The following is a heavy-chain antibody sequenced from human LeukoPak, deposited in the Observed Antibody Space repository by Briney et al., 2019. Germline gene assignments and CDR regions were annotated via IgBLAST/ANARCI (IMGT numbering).Heavy chain of an antibody. Sequence: GGSLRLSCAASGFTFSTYEMSWVRQAPGKGLEWVPYISPSGSTIHYADSVKGRFTISRDNAKNSLYLQMTSLRDEDTAVYYCARDVGYDLGYWGQGTLVTVSS. CDR3: ARDVGYDLGY. J-gene: IGHJ4*02. V-gene: IGHV3-48*03. CDR1: GFTFSTYE. D-gene: IGHD5-12*01. CDR2: ISPSGSTI.